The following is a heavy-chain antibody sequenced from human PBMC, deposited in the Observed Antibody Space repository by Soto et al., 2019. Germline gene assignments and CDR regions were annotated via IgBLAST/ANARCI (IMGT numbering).Heavy chain of an antibody. CDR3: AKVLRYCSSTSCQRRDLPGGFDP. Sequence: GGSLRLSCAASGFTFSSYAMSWVRQAPGKGLEWVSAISGSGGSTYYADSVKGRFTISRDNSKNTLYLQMNSLRAEDTAVYYCAKVLRYCSSTSCQRRDLPGGFDPWGQGTLVTVSS. CDR1: GFTFSSYA. CDR2: ISGSGGST. D-gene: IGHD2-2*01. J-gene: IGHJ5*02. V-gene: IGHV3-23*01.